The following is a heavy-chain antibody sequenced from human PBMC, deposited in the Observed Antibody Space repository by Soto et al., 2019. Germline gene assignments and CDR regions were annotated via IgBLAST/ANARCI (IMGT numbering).Heavy chain of an antibody. CDR3: ARVIRQWLVLDQ. CDR1: GFSFSDDY. D-gene: IGHD6-19*01. Sequence: GGSLRLSCAASGFSFSDDYMSWIRQAPGKGLEWVSYISSSSSYTTYADSVKGRFTISRDNAKYSLYLQMNSLRVEDTAVYYSARVIRQWLVLDQWGQGTLVTVSS. J-gene: IGHJ5*02. V-gene: IGHV3-11*05. CDR2: ISSSSSYT.